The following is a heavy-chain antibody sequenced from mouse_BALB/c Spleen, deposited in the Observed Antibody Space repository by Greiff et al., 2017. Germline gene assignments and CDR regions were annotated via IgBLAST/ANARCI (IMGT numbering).Heavy chain of an antibody. J-gene: IGHJ1*01. V-gene: IGHV2-6-7*01. CDR2: IWGDGST. D-gene: IGHD2-14*01. CDR3: ARDRYDGDWYFDV. CDR1: GFSLTGYG. Sequence: VHLVESGPGLVAPSQSLSITCTVSGFSLTGYGVNWVRQPPGKGLEWLGMIWGDGSTDYNSALKSRLSISKDNSKSQVFLKMNSLQTDDTARYYCARDRYDGDWYFDVWGAGTTVTVSS.